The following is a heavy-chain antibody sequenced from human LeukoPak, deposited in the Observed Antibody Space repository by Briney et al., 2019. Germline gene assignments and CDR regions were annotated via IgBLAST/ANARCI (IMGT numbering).Heavy chain of an antibody. D-gene: IGHD3-22*01. CDR1: GYTFTGYY. CDR3: ARGDLYYEGTFDY. J-gene: IGHJ4*02. V-gene: IGHV1-2*02. CDR2: INPNSGGT. Sequence: RRASVKVSCKASGYTFTGYYMHWVRQAPGQGLEWMGWINPNSGGTSYAQKFQGRVTMTRDTSISTAYMELSRLRSDDTAVYYCARGDLYYEGTFDYWGQGTLVTVSS.